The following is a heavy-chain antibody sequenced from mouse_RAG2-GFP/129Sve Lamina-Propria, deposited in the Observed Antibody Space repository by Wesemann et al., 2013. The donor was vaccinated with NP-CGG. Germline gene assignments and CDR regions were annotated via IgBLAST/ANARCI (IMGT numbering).Heavy chain of an antibody. CDR3: ARGGGWFAY. CDR2: IFPGSGST. V-gene: IGHV1-55*01. CDR1: GYTFTSYW. J-gene: IGHJ3*01. Sequence: QVQLQQPGAELVKPGASVKMSCKASGYTFTSYWITWVKQRPGQGLEWIGWIFPGSGSTYYNEKFKGKATLTVDKSSSTAYMQLSSLTSEDSAVYYCARGGGWFAYWGQGTLVTVSA.